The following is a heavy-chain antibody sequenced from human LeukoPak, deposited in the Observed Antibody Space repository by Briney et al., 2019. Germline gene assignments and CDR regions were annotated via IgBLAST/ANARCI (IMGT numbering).Heavy chain of an antibody. CDR2: IFPADSDT. CDR1: GYNFTNSW. CDR3: ARHGGRSGYQIAFDI. J-gene: IGHJ3*02. V-gene: IGHV5-51*01. Sequence: GESLKISCKGSGYNFTNSWVAWVRQMPGKGLEWIGIIFPADSDTTYSPSFQGQVTISADKSIDTAYLQWSTLKASDTAMYYCARHGGRSGYQIAFDIWGQGTLVTVSS. D-gene: IGHD3-22*01.